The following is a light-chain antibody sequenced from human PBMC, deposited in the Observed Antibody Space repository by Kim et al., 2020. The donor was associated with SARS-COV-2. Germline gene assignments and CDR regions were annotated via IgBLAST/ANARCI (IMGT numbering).Light chain of an antibody. Sequence: EIVMTQSPATLSVSPGERVTLSCRASQSVSNNLAWYQQRPGQTPRLLIYAASTRAADIPARFGGSGSGTEFTLSISSLQSEDFAVYYCHQYHNWPWTFGQGTKVDIK. J-gene: IGKJ1*01. CDR2: AAS. V-gene: IGKV3-15*01. CDR1: QSVSNN. CDR3: HQYHNWPWT.